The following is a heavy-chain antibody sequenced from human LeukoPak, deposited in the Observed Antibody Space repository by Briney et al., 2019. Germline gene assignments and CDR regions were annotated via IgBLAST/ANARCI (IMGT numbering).Heavy chain of an antibody. CDR2: ISSSGSTI. V-gene: IGHV3-48*03. CDR1: GFTFSSDE. CDR3: ARDSVYGYDY. Sequence: PGGSLRLSCAASGFTFSSDEMNWVRQAPGKGLEWVSYISSSGSTIYYADSVKGRFTISRDNAKNSLYLQMNSLRAEDTAVYYCARDSVYGYDYWGQGTLVTVSS. D-gene: IGHD5/OR15-5a*01. J-gene: IGHJ4*02.